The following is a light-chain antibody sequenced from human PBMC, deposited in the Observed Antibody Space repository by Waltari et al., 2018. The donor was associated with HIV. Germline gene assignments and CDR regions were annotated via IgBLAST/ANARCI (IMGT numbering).Light chain of an antibody. Sequence: QSALTHPPAPSGSPGQSVTISCPGTSNDIGPYNYPPFFQQTPDKAPRLLIYEVNKRPSGVPGRFSGSKSGNTASLTVSGLQAEDEADYYCSSYAGSGNLLLFGGGTKVTVL. J-gene: IGLJ6*01. V-gene: IGLV2-8*01. CDR2: EVN. CDR1: SNDIGPYNY. CDR3: SSYAGSGNLLL.